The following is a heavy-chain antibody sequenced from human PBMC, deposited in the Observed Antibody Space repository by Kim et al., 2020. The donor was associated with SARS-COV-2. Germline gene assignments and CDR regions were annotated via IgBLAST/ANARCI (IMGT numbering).Heavy chain of an antibody. CDR3: TKNPTLTKPSY. D-gene: IGHD4-17*01. V-gene: IGHV3-23*01. CDR2: LTSDGDDT. J-gene: IGHJ4*02. Sequence: GGSLRLSCAASGFTFSSYAMSWVRQAPGKGLEWVSALTSDGDDTYYIDSVMGRFTISRDNSKNTLYLEMNSLRAEDTAMYYCTKNPTLTKPSYWGRETLVSVPS. CDR1: GFTFSSYA.